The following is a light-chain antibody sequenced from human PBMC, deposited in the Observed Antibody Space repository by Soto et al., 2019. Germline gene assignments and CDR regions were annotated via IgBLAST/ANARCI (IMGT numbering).Light chain of an antibody. Sequence: QSALTQPASVSGSPGQSITISCTGTSSDVGKYNYVSWYQQHPAKAPKLMIFEVSNRPSGVSNRFSGSKSGNTASLAITGLQAEDEADYYCQAYDYSLTASVFGGGTKLTVL. CDR1: SSDVGKYNY. CDR2: EVS. J-gene: IGLJ3*02. V-gene: IGLV2-14*01. CDR3: QAYDYSLTASV.